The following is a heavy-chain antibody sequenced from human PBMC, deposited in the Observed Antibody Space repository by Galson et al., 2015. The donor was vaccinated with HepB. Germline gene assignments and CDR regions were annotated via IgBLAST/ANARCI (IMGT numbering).Heavy chain of an antibody. J-gene: IGHJ5*02. CDR2: TYSDGST. V-gene: IGHV4-59*01. CDR1: GGPIEGYY. Sequence: TLSLTCTVSGGPIEGYYWSWIRQPPGKGLEWIGYTYSDGSTNYNPSLKGRVTISVDTSKNQFSLKMTSLITADTAIYYCAKSSGAFDPWGQGTLVTVSS. D-gene: IGHD1-26*01. CDR3: AKSSGAFDP.